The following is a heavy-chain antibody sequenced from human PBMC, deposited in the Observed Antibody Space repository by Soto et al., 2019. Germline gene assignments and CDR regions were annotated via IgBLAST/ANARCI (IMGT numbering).Heavy chain of an antibody. CDR3: ATLPDIVVVGAATPVQGDAFDI. V-gene: IGHV3-33*01. CDR2: IWYDGSNK. J-gene: IGHJ3*02. Sequence: QVQLVESGGGVVQPGRSLRLSCAASGFTFSSYGMHWVRQAPGKGLEWVAVIWYDGSNKYYADSVKGRFTISRDNSKTTLFLQMNSLRAADTALYYCATLPDIVVVGAATPVQGDAFDIWGQGTMVTVSS. CDR1: GFTFSSYG. D-gene: IGHD2-15*01.